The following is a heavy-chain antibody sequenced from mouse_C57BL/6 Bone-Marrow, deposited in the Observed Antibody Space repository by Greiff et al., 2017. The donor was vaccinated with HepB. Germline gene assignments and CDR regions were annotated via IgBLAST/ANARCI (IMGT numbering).Heavy chain of an antibody. Sequence: QVQLKQSGAELARPGASVKLSCKASGYTFTSYGISWVKQRTGQGLEWIGEIYPRSGNTYYNEKFKGKATLTADKSSSTAYMELRSLTSEDSAVYFCAHYGRSGFAYWGQGTLVTVSA. CDR3: AHYGRSGFAY. CDR2: IYPRSGNT. CDR1: GYTFTSYG. D-gene: IGHD1-1*01. J-gene: IGHJ3*01. V-gene: IGHV1-81*01.